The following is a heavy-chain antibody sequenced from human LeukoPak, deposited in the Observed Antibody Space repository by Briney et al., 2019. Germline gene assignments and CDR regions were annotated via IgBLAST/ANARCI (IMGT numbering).Heavy chain of an antibody. Sequence: GGSLRLPCAASGFTVTNNFMTWVRQAPGKGLEWVSIIYSDGTTYYVDSVKGRFTISRDSSKNTLYLQMSSLRAEDTAVYYCARNSFLLRSISYYYYMDVWGKGTTVTVS. V-gene: IGHV3-66*02. CDR2: IYSDGTT. CDR1: GFTVTNNF. J-gene: IGHJ6*03. CDR3: ARNSFLLRSISYYYYMDV. D-gene: IGHD2-2*01.